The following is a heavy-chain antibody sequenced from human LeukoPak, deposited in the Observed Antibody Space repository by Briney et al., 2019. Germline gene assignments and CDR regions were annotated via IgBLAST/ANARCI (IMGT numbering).Heavy chain of an antibody. D-gene: IGHD3-22*01. CDR1: GGTFSSYA. Sequence: GASVKVSCKASGGTFSSYAISWVRQAPGQGLEWMGGIIPIFGTANYAQKFQGRVTITADESTSTAYMGLSSLRSEDTAVYYCSDDSSGYSDYWGQGTLVTVSS. V-gene: IGHV1-69*01. CDR2: IIPIFGTA. J-gene: IGHJ4*02. CDR3: SDDSSGYSDY.